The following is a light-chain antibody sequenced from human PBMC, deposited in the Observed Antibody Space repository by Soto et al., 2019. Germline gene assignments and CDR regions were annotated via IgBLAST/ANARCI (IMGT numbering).Light chain of an antibody. V-gene: IGKV1-9*01. CDR1: QGISSY. CDR3: QQLNSYPLT. Sequence: IQLTQSPSSLSASVGDRVTITCRASQGISSYLAWYQQKPGKAPKLLIYAASTLQSGVPSRFSGSGSGTDFTLTLISLQPEDFATYYCQQLNSYPLTFGGGTKVEIK. J-gene: IGKJ4*01. CDR2: AAS.